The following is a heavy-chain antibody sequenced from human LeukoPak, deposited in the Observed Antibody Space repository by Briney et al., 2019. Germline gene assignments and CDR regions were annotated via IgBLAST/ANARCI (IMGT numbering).Heavy chain of an antibody. CDR3: ARRLSTRSYYLDD. CDR1: GGSISISSDY. D-gene: IGHD2/OR15-2a*01. Sequence: SETLSLTCTVSGGSISISSDYWGWIRQPRGRGLEWFGDIYYSGTTNYNPSLKSRVTMSVDTSKNQFSLKLNSATAADTAVYYCARRLSTRSYYLDDWGQGTLVTVSS. CDR2: IYYSGTT. J-gene: IGHJ4*02. V-gene: IGHV4-39*01.